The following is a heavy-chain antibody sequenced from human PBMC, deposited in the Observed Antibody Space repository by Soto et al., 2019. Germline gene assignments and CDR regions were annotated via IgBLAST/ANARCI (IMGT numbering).Heavy chain of an antibody. D-gene: IGHD1-1*01. CDR3: AREGLEPFDY. CDR2: INDYGTKI. V-gene: IGHV3-74*01. CDR1: GFNLGSYW. J-gene: IGHJ4*02. Sequence: GSLRLSCAASGFNLGSYWMHWVRQAPGKGLVWVSRINDYGTKINYAESVEGRFTISRDDAKSEVYLQMNNLRAEDTAVYYCAREGLEPFDYWGQGALVTVSS.